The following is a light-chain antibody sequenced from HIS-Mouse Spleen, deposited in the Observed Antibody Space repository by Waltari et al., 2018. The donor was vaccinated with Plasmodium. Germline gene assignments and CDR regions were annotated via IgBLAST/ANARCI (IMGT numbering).Light chain of an antibody. J-gene: IGLJ1*01. V-gene: IGLV2-11*01. CDR1: SSDVGGYNY. CDR3: CSYAGSYTYYV. CDR2: DVS. Sequence: QSALTQPRSVSGSPGQSVTISCTGTSSDVGGYNYVHWYQQHPGKAPKLMIYDVSKRPSGVPDRFSGSKSGNTASLTISGLQAEDEADYYCCSYAGSYTYYVFGTGTKVTVL.